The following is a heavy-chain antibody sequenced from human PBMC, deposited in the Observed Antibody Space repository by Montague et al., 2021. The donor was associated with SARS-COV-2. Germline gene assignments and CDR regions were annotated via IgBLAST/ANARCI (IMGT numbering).Heavy chain of an antibody. D-gene: IGHD3-16*02. CDR3: ARGQPPRITFGGIISYGLDV. J-gene: IGHJ6*02. CDR2: INHSGST. CDR1: GGSFSGYY. V-gene: IGHV4-34*01. Sequence: SETLSLTCAVYGGSFSGYYWTWIRQPPGKGLEWIGEINHSGSTNXNPSLKGRVTISVDTSKNQFSLKLRSVTAADTAVYYCARGQPPRITFGGIISYGLDVWGQGTMVTVSS.